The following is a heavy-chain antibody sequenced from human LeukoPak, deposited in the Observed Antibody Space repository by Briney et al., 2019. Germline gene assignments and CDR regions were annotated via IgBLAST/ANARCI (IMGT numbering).Heavy chain of an antibody. D-gene: IGHD3-22*01. V-gene: IGHV3-11*04. CDR3: TRDSSASGNYPTFDS. CDR2: ISSSGSTI. CDR1: GFTFSDYY. J-gene: IGHJ4*02. Sequence: PGGSLRLSCAASGFTFSDYYMSRIRQAPGKGLEWVSYISSSGSTIYYADSVKGRFTISRDNAKNSLFLQVNSLRAEDTAVYFCTRDSSASGNYPTFDSWGQGTLVTVSS.